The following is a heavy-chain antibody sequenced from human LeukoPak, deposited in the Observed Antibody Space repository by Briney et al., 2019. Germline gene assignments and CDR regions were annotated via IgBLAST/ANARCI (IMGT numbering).Heavy chain of an antibody. CDR3: ARPIVVVTANYAFDI. CDR1: GGTFSSYA. V-gene: IGHV1-69*06. Sequence: SVKVSCKASGGTFSSYAISWVRQAPGQGLEWMGGIIPIFGTANYAQKFQGRVTITADKSTSTAYMELSSLRSEDTAVYYCARPIVVVTANYAFDIWGQGTMATVSS. CDR2: IIPIFGTA. J-gene: IGHJ3*02. D-gene: IGHD2-21*02.